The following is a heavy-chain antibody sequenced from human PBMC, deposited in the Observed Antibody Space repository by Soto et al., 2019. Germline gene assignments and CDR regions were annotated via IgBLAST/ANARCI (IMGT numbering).Heavy chain of an antibody. V-gene: IGHV1-3*01. J-gene: IGHJ5*02. CDR1: GYTFTSYA. Sequence: ASVKVSCKASGYTFTSYAMHWVRHAPGQRLEWMGWINAGNGNTKYSQKLKGRVTITRDTSASTAYMELSSLRSEDTAVYYCARDKDSSGWPNWFDPWGQGTLVTVSS. D-gene: IGHD6-19*01. CDR2: INAGNGNT. CDR3: ARDKDSSGWPNWFDP.